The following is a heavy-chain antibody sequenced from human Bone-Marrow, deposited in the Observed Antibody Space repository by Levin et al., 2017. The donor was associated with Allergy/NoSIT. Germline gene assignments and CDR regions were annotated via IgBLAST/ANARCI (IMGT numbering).Heavy chain of an antibody. CDR2: INPIGGST. J-gene: IGHJ2*01. CDR1: GYTFTSYY. D-gene: IGHD6-13*01. V-gene: IGHV1-46*01. Sequence: ASVKVSCKASGYTFTSYYMHWVRQAPGQGLEWMGIINPIGGSTSYAQKFQGRVTMTRDTSTSTVYMELSSLRSEDTAVYYCARVAEDRIAAADLGWYFDLWGRGTLVTVSS. CDR3: ARVAEDRIAAADLGWYFDL.